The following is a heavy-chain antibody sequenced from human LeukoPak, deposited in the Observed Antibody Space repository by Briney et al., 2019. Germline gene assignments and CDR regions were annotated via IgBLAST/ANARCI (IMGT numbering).Heavy chain of an antibody. D-gene: IGHD2-2*01. V-gene: IGHV3-30*18. CDR2: ISYDGRNI. CDR1: GFAFSTYA. J-gene: IGHJ4*02. Sequence: GGSLRLSCAASGFAFSTYAMNWVRQAPGKGLEWVAVISYDGRNIHYPDSVKGRFTISRDISTDTLWLQMDSLRTEDTAVYYCAKGPLRGTAAAIDYWGQGTLVTVSS. CDR3: AKGPLRGTAAAIDY.